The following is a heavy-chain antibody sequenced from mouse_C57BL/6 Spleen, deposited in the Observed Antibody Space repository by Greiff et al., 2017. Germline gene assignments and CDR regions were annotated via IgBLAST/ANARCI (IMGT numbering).Heavy chain of an antibody. V-gene: IGHV1-52*01. CDR1: GYTFTSYW. Sequence: QVQLQQPGAELVRPGYSVKLSCKASGYTFTSYWMHWVKQRPIQGLEWIGNIDPSDSETHYNQKFKDKATLTVDKSSSTAYMQLSSLTSEDSAVYYCAREGTVPYDYGYWGQGTTLTVAS. CDR2: IDPSDSET. D-gene: IGHD2-14*01. J-gene: IGHJ2*01. CDR3: AREGTVPYDYGY.